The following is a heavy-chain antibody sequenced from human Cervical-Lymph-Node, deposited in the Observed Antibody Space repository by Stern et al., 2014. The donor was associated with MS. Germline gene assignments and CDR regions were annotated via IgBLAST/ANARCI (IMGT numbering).Heavy chain of an antibody. V-gene: IGHV4-30-4*01. CDR3: SRDADAYSLVFGY. CDR1: GASISSGEYY. CDR2: IHYSGTT. Sequence: QVQLQESGPGLVKPSQTLSLTCAVSGASISSGEYYWSWIRQSPGKGLEWIGYIHYSGTTYYIPSLKSRVTISVDTSKNQFSLKVSSVTAADTAVYYCSRDADAYSLVFGYWGRGTLVTVSS. J-gene: IGHJ4*02. D-gene: IGHD5-24*01.